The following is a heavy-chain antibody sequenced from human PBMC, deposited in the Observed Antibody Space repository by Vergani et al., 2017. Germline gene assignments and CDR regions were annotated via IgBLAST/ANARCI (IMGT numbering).Heavy chain of an antibody. D-gene: IGHD1-14*01. J-gene: IGHJ5*02. CDR3: ARDLRLLYNRFDP. CDR2: TWYDGNNK. V-gene: IGHV3-33*01. Sequence: QVQLVESGGGVFQPGRSLRLSCAASGFTFNQYGMHWVRQAPGKGLEWVAVTWYDGNNKQYADSVKGRFTISRDNSKSTMYLQMNSLRDEDTGVYYCARDLRLLYNRFDPWGQGTLITFSS. CDR1: GFTFNQYG.